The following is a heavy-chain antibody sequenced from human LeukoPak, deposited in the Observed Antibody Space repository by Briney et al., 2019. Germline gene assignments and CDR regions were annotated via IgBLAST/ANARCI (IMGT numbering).Heavy chain of an antibody. CDR3: ARASRRITMIVVVTKGYCDY. V-gene: IGHV4-59*12. CDR2: IYYSGST. CDR1: GGSISSYY. D-gene: IGHD3-22*01. Sequence: SETLSLTCTVSGGSISSYYWSWIRQPPGKGLEWIGYIYYSGSTNYRPSLKSRVTISVDTSKNQFSLKLSSVTAADTAVYYCARASRRITMIVVVTKGYCDYWGQGTLVTVSS. J-gene: IGHJ4*02.